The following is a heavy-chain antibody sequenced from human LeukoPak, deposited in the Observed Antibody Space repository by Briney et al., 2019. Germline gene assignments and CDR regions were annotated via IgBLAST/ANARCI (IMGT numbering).Heavy chain of an antibody. CDR1: GYSINSGYY. V-gene: IGHV4-38-2*02. CDR3: ARMSIAAPLYYFDY. J-gene: IGHJ4*02. D-gene: IGHD6-6*01. Sequence: SETLSLTCTVSGYSINSGYYWGWIRQPPGKGLEWIGSIYHSGSTYYNPSLKSRVTISVDTSKNQFSLKLSSVTAADTAVYYCARMSIAAPLYYFDYWGQGTLVTVSS. CDR2: IYHSGST.